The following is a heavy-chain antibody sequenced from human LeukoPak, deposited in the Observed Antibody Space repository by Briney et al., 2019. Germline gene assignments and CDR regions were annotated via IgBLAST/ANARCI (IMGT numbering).Heavy chain of an antibody. CDR2: ISWNSGGI. Sequence: GGSLRLSCAASGFTFDDYGMHWVRRAPGKGLEWVSGISWNSGGIVYADSVKGRFTISRDNAKKSLYLQMNSLRPEDTALYYCTKARGTLGVKGYFDYWGQGTLVTVSS. V-gene: IGHV3-9*01. CDR1: GFTFDDYG. D-gene: IGHD1-26*01. J-gene: IGHJ4*02. CDR3: TKARGTLGVKGYFDY.